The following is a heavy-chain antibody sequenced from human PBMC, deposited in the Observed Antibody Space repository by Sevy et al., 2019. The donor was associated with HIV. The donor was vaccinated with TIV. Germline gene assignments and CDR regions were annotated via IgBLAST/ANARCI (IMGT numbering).Heavy chain of an antibody. Sequence: SETLSLTCSVSGGSISSYFWTWVRQSPGKGLEWIGNIYFTGNTDYSPTLKSRVTLSLDTSKSQFTLTLKSVTAADTAIYFCARDSTTRPRVLDYWGQGTLVTVSS. CDR2: IYFTGNT. CDR1: GGSISSYF. V-gene: IGHV4-59*01. J-gene: IGHJ4*02. CDR3: ARDSTTRPRVLDY. D-gene: IGHD1-1*01.